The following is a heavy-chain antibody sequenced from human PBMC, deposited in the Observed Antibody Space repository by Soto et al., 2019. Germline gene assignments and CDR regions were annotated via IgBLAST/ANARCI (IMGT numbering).Heavy chain of an antibody. V-gene: IGHV3-30-3*01. CDR1: GFTFSGYA. Sequence: GGSLRLPCAASGFTFSGYAIHWVRQAPGKGLEWVAVISYDGSNKYYADSVKGRFTISRDNSKNTLYLQMNSLRAEDTAVYYCTREMSYYDSSGLLTNFEYWGQGTLVTVTS. J-gene: IGHJ4*02. D-gene: IGHD3-22*01. CDR2: ISYDGSNK. CDR3: TREMSYYDSSGLLTNFEY.